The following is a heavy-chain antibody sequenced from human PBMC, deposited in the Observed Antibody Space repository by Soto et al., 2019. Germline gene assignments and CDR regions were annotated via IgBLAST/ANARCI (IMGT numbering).Heavy chain of an antibody. V-gene: IGHV3-21*01. CDR3: ASYDILTGLNWFDP. J-gene: IGHJ5*02. D-gene: IGHD3-9*01. CDR2: ISSSSSYI. Sequence: PGGSLRLSCAASGFTFSSYSMNWVRQAPGKGLEWVSSISSSSSYIYYADSVKGRFTISRDNAKNSLYLQMNSLRAEDTAVYYCASYDILTGLNWFDPWGQGTLVTVSS. CDR1: GFTFSSYS.